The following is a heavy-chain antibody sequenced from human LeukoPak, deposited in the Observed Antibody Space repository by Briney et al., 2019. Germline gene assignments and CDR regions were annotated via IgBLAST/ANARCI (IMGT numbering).Heavy chain of an antibody. CDR1: GFTFSTYA. CDR2: ISGSGSST. CDR3: ARAYSIIRGLVDY. V-gene: IGHV3-23*01. Sequence: GGSLRLSCATSGFTFSTYAMSWVRQAPGEGLEWVSAISGSGSSTYYVDSVKGRFTISRDNSKNTLYLQMNSLRAEDTAVYYCARAYSIIRGLVDYWGQGTLVTVSS. J-gene: IGHJ4*02. D-gene: IGHD3-10*01.